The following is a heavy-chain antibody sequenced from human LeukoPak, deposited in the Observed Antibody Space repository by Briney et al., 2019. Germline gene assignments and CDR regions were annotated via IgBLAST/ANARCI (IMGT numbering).Heavy chain of an antibody. J-gene: IGHJ4*02. V-gene: IGHV1-69*04. Sequence: ASVKVSCKASGGTFSSYAISWVRQAPGQGLEWMGRIIPILGIANYAQKFQGRVTITADKSTSTAYMELRSLRSDDTAVYYCARVSSSWSIYFDYWGQGTLVTVSS. CDR1: GGTFSSYA. D-gene: IGHD6-13*01. CDR2: IIPILGIA. CDR3: ARVSSSWSIYFDY.